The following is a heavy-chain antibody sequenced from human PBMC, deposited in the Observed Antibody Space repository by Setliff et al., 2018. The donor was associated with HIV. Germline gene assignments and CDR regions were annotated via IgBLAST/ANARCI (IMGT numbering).Heavy chain of an antibody. CDR3: ARPQGAYSGYDHFDY. Sequence: PGGSLRLSCAVSGFTFHTYFMSWVRQAPGKGLEWVANINHDGSEKYYVDSVKGRFTISRDNAKDSLYLQMNSLRAEDTAVYYCARPQGAYSGYDHFDYWGQGTLVTVSS. D-gene: IGHD5-12*01. V-gene: IGHV3-7*01. CDR1: GFTFHTYF. CDR2: INHDGSEK. J-gene: IGHJ4*02.